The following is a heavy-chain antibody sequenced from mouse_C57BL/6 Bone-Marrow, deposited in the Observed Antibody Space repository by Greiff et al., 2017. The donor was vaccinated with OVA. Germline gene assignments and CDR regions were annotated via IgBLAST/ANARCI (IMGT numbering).Heavy chain of an antibody. CDR1: GFSLTSYG. CDR3: AGHRRRDWFAY. V-gene: IGHV2-6-1*01. J-gene: IGHJ3*01. Sequence: VKLMQSGPGLAAPSQSLSMTCTASGFSLTSYGVHWVRQPPGKGLEWLVVIWRDGSTTNNSALQSRQSISKENSNSQVVLKMHSLLTDDTAMYYCAGHRRRDWFAYWGQGTLVTVSA. CDR2: IWRDGST.